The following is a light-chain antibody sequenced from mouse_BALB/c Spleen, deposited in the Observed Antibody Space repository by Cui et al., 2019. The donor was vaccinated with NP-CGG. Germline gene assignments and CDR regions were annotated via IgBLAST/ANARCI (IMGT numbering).Light chain of an antibody. Sequence: QAVVTQESALTTSPGETVTFTCRSSIGAVTTSNYANWVQEKPDHLFTGLIGGTNNQAPGVPARFSGSLIGDKAALTITGAQTEDEAIYFCALWYSNHWVFGGGTKLTVL. CDR3: ALWYSNHWV. CDR1: IGAVTTSNY. J-gene: IGLJ1*01. V-gene: IGLV1*01. CDR2: GTN.